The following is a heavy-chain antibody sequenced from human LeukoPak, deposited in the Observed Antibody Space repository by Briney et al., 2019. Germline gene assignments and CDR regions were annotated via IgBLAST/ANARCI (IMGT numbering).Heavy chain of an antibody. CDR2: ISDSSADT. J-gene: IGHJ3*02. CDR3: ARFATGDDAFNI. D-gene: IGHD7-27*01. V-gene: IGHV3-23*01. CDR1: GFTFRKYA. Sequence: GGSLRLSCAASGFTFRKYAVTWVRQAPGKGLEWVSTISDSSADTYYADSVKGRFTISSDNSKNTLFLHMNSLRADDTAVYYCARFATGDDAFNIWGQGTMVTVSS.